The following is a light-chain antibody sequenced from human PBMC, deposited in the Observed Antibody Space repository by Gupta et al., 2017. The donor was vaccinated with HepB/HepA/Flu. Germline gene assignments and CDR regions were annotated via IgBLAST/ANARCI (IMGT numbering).Light chain of an antibody. J-gene: IGLJ3*02. V-gene: IGLV1-44*01. CDR1: SSNIGINT. CDR2: SNN. Sequence: QSVLTQPPSPSGTPGLRVTLSCSGSSSNIGINTVNWYQQVPGTAPKLLIYSNNQRPSGVPDRFSGSKSGTSDSLAISGLQSEDEADYYCGAWDDSLIAWVFGGGTKLTVL. CDR3: GAWDDSLIAWV.